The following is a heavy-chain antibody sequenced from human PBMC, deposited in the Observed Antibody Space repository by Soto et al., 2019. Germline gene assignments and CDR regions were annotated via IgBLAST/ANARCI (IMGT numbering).Heavy chain of an antibody. Sequence: PGESLRLSCAASGFTFSNYWMSWVRQAPGKGLEWVANIKEDGSERNYVDSVKGRFTISRDNAENSLYLQMNSLRAEDTAVYYCASARHIGPWGQGTLVTVSS. J-gene: IGHJ5*02. CDR2: IKEDGSER. CDR1: GFTFSNYW. CDR3: ASARHIGP. V-gene: IGHV3-7*01. D-gene: IGHD2-21*01.